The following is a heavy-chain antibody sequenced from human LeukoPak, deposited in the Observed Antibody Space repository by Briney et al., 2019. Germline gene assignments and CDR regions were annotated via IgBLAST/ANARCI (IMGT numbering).Heavy chain of an antibody. CDR3: ARYRSAFDI. CDR1: GGSISSYY. V-gene: IGHV4-59*01. CDR2: IYYSGST. Sequence: PSETLSLTCTVSGGSISSYYWSWIRQPPGKGLEWIGYIYYSGSTNYNPSLKSRVTISVDTSKNQFSLKLSSVTAADTAVYYCARYRSAFDIWGQGTMVTVSS. D-gene: IGHD6-13*01. J-gene: IGHJ3*02.